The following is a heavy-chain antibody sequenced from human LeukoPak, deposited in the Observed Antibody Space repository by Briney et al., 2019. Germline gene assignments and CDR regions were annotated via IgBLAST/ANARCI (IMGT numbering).Heavy chain of an antibody. Sequence: ASVKDSCEAPGYTFTSYGISWVRQAPGQGLEWMGWISAYNGNTNYAQKLQGRVTMTTDTSTSTAYMELRSLRSDDTAVYYCARGGPSPYSRKRYTTRYSFDYWGQGALVTVSS. CDR3: ARGGPSPYSRKRYTTRYSFDY. V-gene: IGHV1-18*01. D-gene: IGHD6-13*01. CDR2: ISAYNGNT. CDR1: GYTFTSYG. J-gene: IGHJ4*02.